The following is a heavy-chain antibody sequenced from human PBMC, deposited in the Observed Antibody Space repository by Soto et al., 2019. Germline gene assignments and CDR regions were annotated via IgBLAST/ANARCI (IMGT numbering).Heavy chain of an antibody. CDR3: ARGPRWKQWLNY. J-gene: IGHJ4*02. D-gene: IGHD5-12*01. V-gene: IGHV1-8*01. CDR1: GYTFTSYD. Sequence: GASVKVSCKASGYTFTSYDINWVRQATGQGLEWMGWMSPNSGNTGYAQKFQGRVTMTRNTSISTAYMELSSLRSEDTAVYYCARGPRWKQWLNYWGQGTLVTSPQ. CDR2: MSPNSGNT.